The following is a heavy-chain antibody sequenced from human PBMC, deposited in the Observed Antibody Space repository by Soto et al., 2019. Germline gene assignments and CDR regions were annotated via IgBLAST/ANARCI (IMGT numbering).Heavy chain of an antibody. Sequence: SETLSLTCAVYGGSFSGYYWSWIRQPPGKGLEWIGEINHSGSTNYNPSLKSRVTISVDTSKNQFSLKLSSVTAADTAVYYCHGGRSWYPIDYWGQGTLVTVS. J-gene: IGHJ4*02. D-gene: IGHD6-13*01. V-gene: IGHV4-34*01. CDR1: GGSFSGYY. CDR2: INHSGST. CDR3: HGGRSWYPIDY.